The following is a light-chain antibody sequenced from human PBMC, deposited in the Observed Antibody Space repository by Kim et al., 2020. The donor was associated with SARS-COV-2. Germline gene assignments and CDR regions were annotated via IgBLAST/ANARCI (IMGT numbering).Light chain of an antibody. J-gene: IGKJ1*01. V-gene: IGKV1-27*01. CDR1: QGISSN. CDR2: DAS. Sequence: ASVGDRVTITCRASQGISSNVAWYQQKPGDVPKLLIYDASALLSGVPSRFSGSGSGTDFTLTISSIQPEDVATYYCQKYNGAPWTFGQGTKVDIK. CDR3: QKYNGAPWT.